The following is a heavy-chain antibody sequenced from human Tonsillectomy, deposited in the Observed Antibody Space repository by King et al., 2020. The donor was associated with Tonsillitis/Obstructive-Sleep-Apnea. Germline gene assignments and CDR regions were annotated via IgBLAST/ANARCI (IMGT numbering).Heavy chain of an antibody. J-gene: IGHJ4*02. CDR3: ARDISEGAANLDY. Sequence: VQLVESGGGVVQPGRSLRLSCAASGFTFSSYGMHWVRQAPGKGLEWVAVLWYDGSNKFCADSVKGRFTISRDNSKNTLYLQMNSLRVEDLAVYYCARDISEGAANLDYWGQGTLVTVSS. D-gene: IGHD3-3*02. V-gene: IGHV3-33*01. CDR1: GFTFSSYG. CDR2: LWYDGSNK.